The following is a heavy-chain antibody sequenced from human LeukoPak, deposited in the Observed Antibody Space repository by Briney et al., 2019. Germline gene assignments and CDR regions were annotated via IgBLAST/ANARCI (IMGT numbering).Heavy chain of an antibody. CDR3: AKDARGYDSSGYLDY. Sequence: GGSLRLSCAASGFTFSSYGMHWVRQAPGKGLEWVAVISYDGSNKYYADSVKGRFTISRDNSKNTLYLQMNSLRAEDTAVYYCAKDARGYDSSGYLDYWGQGTLVTVS. D-gene: IGHD3-22*01. J-gene: IGHJ4*02. CDR1: GFTFSSYG. V-gene: IGHV3-30*18. CDR2: ISYDGSNK.